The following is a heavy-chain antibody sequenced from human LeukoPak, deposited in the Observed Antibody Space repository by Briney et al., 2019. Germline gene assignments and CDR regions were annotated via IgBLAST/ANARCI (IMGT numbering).Heavy chain of an antibody. D-gene: IGHD2-21*02. J-gene: IGHJ5*02. V-gene: IGHV3-7*01. CDR2: IKQDGSEK. Sequence: GGSLRLSCSASGFIFSNYWMTWVRQAPGKGLEWVANIKQDGSEKYYADSVKGRFTISRDNAKNTLYLQMNSLRVEDTAVYYCVRDKEVVTGIGWFDPWGQGTLVTVSS. CDR3: VRDKEVVTGIGWFDP. CDR1: GFIFSNYW.